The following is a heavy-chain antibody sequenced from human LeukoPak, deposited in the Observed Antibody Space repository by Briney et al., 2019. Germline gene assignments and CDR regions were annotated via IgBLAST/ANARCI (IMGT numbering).Heavy chain of an antibody. CDR2: MNSNNGDR. CDR3: ARGTGEGYSYGRYYFDY. CDR1: GYTSTDYY. D-gene: IGHD5-18*01. Sequence: ASVKVSCKASGYTSTDYYIHWVRQAPGQGLEWMGWMNSNNGDRKYAQNFQGRVTMTRDTSISTAYMELSRLRFDDTAVYYCARGTGEGYSYGRYYFDYWGQGTLVTVSS. V-gene: IGHV1-2*02. J-gene: IGHJ4*02.